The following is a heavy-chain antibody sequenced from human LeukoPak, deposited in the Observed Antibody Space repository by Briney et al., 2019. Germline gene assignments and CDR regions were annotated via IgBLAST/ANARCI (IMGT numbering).Heavy chain of an antibody. J-gene: IGHJ6*03. Sequence: GGSLDLSCAAFGFIFSSYALSWVRQPPGKGLEWFHYGGSGGSTYYADSVKGRFTVSRDNSKSTLYLQMNSLTAEDTAVYYCAKMRGQYYHSYYMDAWGKGTTVTVSS. CDR3: AKMRGQYYHSYYMDA. CDR2: YGGSGGST. V-gene: IGHV3-23*01. CDR1: GFIFSSYA.